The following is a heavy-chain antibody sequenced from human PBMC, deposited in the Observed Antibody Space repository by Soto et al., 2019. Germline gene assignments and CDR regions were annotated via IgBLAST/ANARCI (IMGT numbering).Heavy chain of an antibody. D-gene: IGHD3-3*01. CDR2: ISGSSLKV. CDR1: GFTFSSYA. CDR3: ARDRYYDFWSGYFAADAFDI. Sequence: GGSLRLSCVGSGFTFSSYAMSWVRQAPGKGPEWVAGISGSSLKVSYRDSVKGRFTISRDNAKNSLYLQMNSLRAEDTAVYYCARDRYYDFWSGYFAADAFDIWGQGTMVTVSS. V-gene: IGHV3-21*01. J-gene: IGHJ3*02.